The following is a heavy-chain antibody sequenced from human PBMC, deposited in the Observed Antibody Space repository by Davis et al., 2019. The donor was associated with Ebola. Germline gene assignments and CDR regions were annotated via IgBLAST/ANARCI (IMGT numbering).Heavy chain of an antibody. CDR2: IKSDGSST. D-gene: IGHD5-12*01. V-gene: IGHV3-74*01. CDR1: GFTSSSYW. Sequence: HTGGSLRLSCVASGFTSSSYWMHWVRQAPGKGLVWVSLIKSDGSSTRYADSVKGRFTISRDNSKNTLYLQMNSLRAEDTAVYYCAKVLQATNILATTYYYYALDVWGQGATVTVS. CDR3: AKVLQATNILATTYYYYALDV. J-gene: IGHJ6*02.